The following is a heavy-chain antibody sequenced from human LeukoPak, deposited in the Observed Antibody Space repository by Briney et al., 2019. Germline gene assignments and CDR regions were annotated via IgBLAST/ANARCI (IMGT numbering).Heavy chain of an antibody. Sequence: GGSQRLSCAASGFTFNNYAMNWVRQAAGKGLEWGSSISGGGETTYYADSAKGRFTISRDNSQNTLYLQMNSLRAEDTAVYYCARDYADYVGYFFFDYWGQGTLVTVSS. V-gene: IGHV3-23*01. J-gene: IGHJ4*02. CDR3: ARDYADYVGYFFFDY. CDR2: ISGGGETT. CDR1: GFTFNNYA. D-gene: IGHD4-17*01.